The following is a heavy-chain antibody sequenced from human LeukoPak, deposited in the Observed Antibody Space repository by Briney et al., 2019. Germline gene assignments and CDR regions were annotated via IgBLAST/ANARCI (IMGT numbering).Heavy chain of an antibody. CDR1: GYTFTGYY. V-gene: IGHV1-2*02. D-gene: IGHD6-6*01. J-gene: IGHJ4*02. CDR2: INPNSGGA. Sequence: ASVKVSCKASGYTFTGYYMHWVRQAPGQGLEWMGWINPNSGGANYAQKFQGRVTMTRDTSISTAYMELSRLRSDDTAVHYCARDEQLADFDYWGQGTLVTVSS. CDR3: ARDEQLADFDY.